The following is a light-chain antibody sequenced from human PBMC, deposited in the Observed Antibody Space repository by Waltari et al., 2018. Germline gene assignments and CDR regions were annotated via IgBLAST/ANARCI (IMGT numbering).Light chain of an antibody. J-gene: IGLJ2*01. CDR3: SSYAGRNSFNVL. CDR2: EVS. CDR1: TSDVGRYKY. Sequence: QSALTQPPSASGSPGQSVTISCTGTTSDVGRYKYVSWYQQHPGQAPKLLNYEVSERPSGVPVRFSGSKSGNTASLTVSGLQADDEADYYCSSYAGRNSFNVLFGGGTKLTVL. V-gene: IGLV2-8*01.